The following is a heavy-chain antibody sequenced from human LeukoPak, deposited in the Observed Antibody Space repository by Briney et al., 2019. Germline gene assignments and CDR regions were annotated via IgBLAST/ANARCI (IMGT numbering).Heavy chain of an antibody. CDR2: ISAYNGNT. CDR1: GYTFTSYG. J-gene: IGHJ4*02. Sequence: VKVSCKASGYTFTSYGISWVRQAPGQGLEWMGWISAYNGNTNYAQKLQGRVTMTTDTSTSTAYMELSRLRSDDTAVYYCARDPPIVVVPAAPEYYFDYWGQGTLVTVSS. CDR3: ARDPPIVVVPAAPEYYFDY. D-gene: IGHD2-2*01. V-gene: IGHV1-18*01.